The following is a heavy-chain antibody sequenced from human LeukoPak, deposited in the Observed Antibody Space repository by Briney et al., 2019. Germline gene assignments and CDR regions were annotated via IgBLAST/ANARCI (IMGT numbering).Heavy chain of an antibody. CDR3: ARLTYDFSWAMDV. CDR2: IYYSGST. Sequence: SPSETLSLTCTVSVGSISIYYWSWIRQPPGKGLECIAYIYYSGSTNYNPSLKSRVTISVDTSKNQFSLRLSSVTAADTAVYYCARLTYDFSWAMDVWGQGTTVTVSS. V-gene: IGHV4-59*08. D-gene: IGHD3-3*01. CDR1: VGSISIYY. J-gene: IGHJ6*02.